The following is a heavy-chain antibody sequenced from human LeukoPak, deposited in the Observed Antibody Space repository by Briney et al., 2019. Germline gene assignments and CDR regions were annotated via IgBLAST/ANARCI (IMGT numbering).Heavy chain of an antibody. CDR3: AKDPGGDVLLNWYFDL. J-gene: IGHJ2*01. Sequence: GGSLRLSCAASGFTFSSYGMHWVRQAPGKGLEWVAVISYDGSNKYYADSVKGRFTISRDNSKNTLYLQMNSLRAEDTAVYYCAKDPGGDVLLNWYFDLWGRGTLVTVS. CDR2: ISYDGSNK. V-gene: IGHV3-30*18. CDR1: GFTFSSYG. D-gene: IGHD3-16*01.